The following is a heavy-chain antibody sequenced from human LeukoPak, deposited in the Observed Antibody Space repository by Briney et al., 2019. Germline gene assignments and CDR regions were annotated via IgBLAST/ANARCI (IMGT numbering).Heavy chain of an antibody. D-gene: IGHD6-19*01. J-gene: IGHJ4*02. CDR1: GGSISSSSYY. CDR3: ARVGSGGWHPTDY. Sequence: SETLSLTCTVSGGSISSSSYYWGWIRQPPGKGLEWIGSIYYSGSTYYNPSLKSRVTISVDTSKNQFSLKLSSVTAADTAVYYCARVGSGGWHPTDYWGQGTLVSVSS. V-gene: IGHV4-39*07. CDR2: IYYSGST.